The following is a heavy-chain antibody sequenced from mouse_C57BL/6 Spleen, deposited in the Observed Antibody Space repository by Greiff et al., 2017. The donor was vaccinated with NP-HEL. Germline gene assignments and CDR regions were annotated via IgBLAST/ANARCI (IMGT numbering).Heavy chain of an antibody. CDR2: IDPENGDT. Sequence: EVQLQQSGAELVRPGASVKLSCTASGFNIKDDYMHWVKQRPEQGLEWIGWIDPENGDTENASKFQGKATITADTSSNTAYLQLSSLTSEDTAVYYCTTLHSPGYWGQGTTFTVSS. CDR1: GFNIKDDY. V-gene: IGHV14-4*01. CDR3: TTLHSPGY. J-gene: IGHJ2*01.